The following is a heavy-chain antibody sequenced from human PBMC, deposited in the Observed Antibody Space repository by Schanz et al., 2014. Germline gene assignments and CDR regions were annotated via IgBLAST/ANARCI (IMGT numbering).Heavy chain of an antibody. J-gene: IGHJ1*01. Sequence: EVRLVESGGGLVQPGGSLRLSCEASGFDFNSYSMNWVRQVPGKGLEWLSYIATSSSTRHYADSVKGRVTISRDNAKNSVSLQMRRLRVEDTAVYYCAIGVRVSSVQKGLQVWGRGTLXIVSS. D-gene: IGHD1-1*01. CDR3: AIGVRVSSVQKGLQV. CDR2: IATSSSTR. CDR1: GFDFNSYS. V-gene: IGHV3-48*01.